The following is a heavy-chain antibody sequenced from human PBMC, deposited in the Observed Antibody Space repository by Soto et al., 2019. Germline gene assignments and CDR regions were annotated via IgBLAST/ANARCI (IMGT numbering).Heavy chain of an antibody. J-gene: IGHJ4*02. CDR2: IIPIFGTA. D-gene: IGHD5-12*01. CDR1: GGTFSSYA. CDR3: ARGSHSGYDSLGPFDY. V-gene: IGHV1-69*05. Sequence: QVQLVQSGAEVKKPGSSVKVSCKASGGTFSSYAISWVRQAPGQGLEWMGGIIPIFGTANYAQKFQGRVTITXXEXTXXAYMELSSLRSEDTAVYYCARGSHSGYDSLGPFDYWGQGTLVTVSS.